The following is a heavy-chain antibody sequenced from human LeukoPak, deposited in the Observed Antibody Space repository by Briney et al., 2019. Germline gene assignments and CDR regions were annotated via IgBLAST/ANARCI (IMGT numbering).Heavy chain of an antibody. CDR1: GFTFRSYA. Sequence: GGSLRLSCAASGFTFRSYAMNWVRQAPGKGLEWVSAISGTGDSPHYADSVKGRFTISRDNTKNTLYLQMNSLRAEDTAFYYCAKDIGWFDPWGQGTLVTVSS. J-gene: IGHJ5*02. CDR3: AKDIGWFDP. V-gene: IGHV3-23*01. CDR2: ISGTGDSP.